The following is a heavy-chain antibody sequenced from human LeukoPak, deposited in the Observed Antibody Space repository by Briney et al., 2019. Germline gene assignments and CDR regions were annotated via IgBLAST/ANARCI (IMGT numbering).Heavy chain of an antibody. D-gene: IGHD2-2*01. CDR1: SGSISSGGYY. Sequence: SQTLSLTCTVSSGSISSGGYYWSWIRQHPGKGLEWIGYIYYSGSTYYNPSLKSRVTISVDTSKNQFSLKLSSVTAADTAVYYCARERGSSTSTYYFDYWGQGTLVTVSS. CDR3: ARERGSSTSTYYFDY. CDR2: IYYSGST. J-gene: IGHJ4*02. V-gene: IGHV4-31*03.